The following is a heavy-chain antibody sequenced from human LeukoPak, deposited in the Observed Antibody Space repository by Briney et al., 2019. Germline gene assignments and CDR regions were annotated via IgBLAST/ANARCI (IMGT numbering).Heavy chain of an antibody. V-gene: IGHV4-61*08. D-gene: IGHD4-17*01. CDR2: IYYSGST. J-gene: IGHJ3*02. Sequence: PSETLSLTCTVSGDSISSGDYYWSWIRQHPGKGLEWIGYIYYSGSTNYNPSLKSRVTISIDTSKNQFSLKLSSVTAADTAVYYCARDLVTVTKGFDIWGQGTMVSVSS. CDR3: ARDLVTVTKGFDI. CDR1: GDSISSGDYY.